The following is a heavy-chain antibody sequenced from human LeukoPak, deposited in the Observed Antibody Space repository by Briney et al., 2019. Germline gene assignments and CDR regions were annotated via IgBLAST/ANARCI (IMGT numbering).Heavy chain of an antibody. J-gene: IGHJ3*02. CDR1: GGSINSGDYY. D-gene: IGHD3-10*01. V-gene: IGHV4-30-4*08. Sequence: SETLSLTCTVSGGSINSGDYYWSWIRQPPGKGLEWIGYIYYSGSTYYNPPLKSRVTISVDTSKNQFSLKLSSVTAADTAVYYCARDGITMVRSALDIWGQGTMVTVSS. CDR2: IYYSGST. CDR3: ARDGITMVRSALDI.